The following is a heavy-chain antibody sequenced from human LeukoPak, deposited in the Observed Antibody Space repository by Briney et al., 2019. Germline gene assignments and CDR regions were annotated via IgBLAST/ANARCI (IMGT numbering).Heavy chain of an antibody. D-gene: IGHD3-10*01. CDR1: GYSFTSYW. CDR3: ARHNSVLLWFGEHQGGAFDI. V-gene: IGHV5-51*01. Sequence: PGESLKISCKGSGYSFTSYWIGWVRQMPGKGLEWMGIIYPGDSDTRYSPSFQGQVTISADKSISTAYLQWSSLKASDTAMYYCARHNSVLLWFGEHQGGAFDIWGQGTMVTVSS. CDR2: IYPGDSDT. J-gene: IGHJ3*02.